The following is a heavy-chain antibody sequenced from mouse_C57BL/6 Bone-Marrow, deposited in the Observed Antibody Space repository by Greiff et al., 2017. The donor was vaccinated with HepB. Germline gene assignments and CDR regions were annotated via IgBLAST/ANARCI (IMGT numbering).Heavy chain of an antibody. V-gene: IGHV1-81*01. Sequence: VQLQESGAELARPGASVKLSCKASGYTFTSYGISWVKQRTGQGLEWIGEIYPRSGNTYYNEKFKGKATLTADKSSSTAYMELRSLTSEDSAVYFCARPSGITTDWYFDVWGTGTTVTVSS. D-gene: IGHD1-1*01. CDR2: IYPRSGNT. CDR1: GYTFTSYG. CDR3: ARPSGITTDWYFDV. J-gene: IGHJ1*03.